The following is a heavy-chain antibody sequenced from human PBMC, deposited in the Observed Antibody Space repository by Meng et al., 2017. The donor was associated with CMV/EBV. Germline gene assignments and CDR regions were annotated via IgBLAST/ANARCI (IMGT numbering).Heavy chain of an antibody. J-gene: IGHJ4*02. V-gene: IGHV3-21*01. Sequence: GGSLRPSCAASGFTFSSYSMNWVRQAPGKVLEWVSSISSSSSYIYYADSVKGRFTISRDNAKNSLYLQMNSLRAEDTAVYYCARHCSSTSASDYWGQGTLVTVSS. CDR1: GFTFSSYS. CDR2: ISSSSSYI. CDR3: ARHCSSTSASDY. D-gene: IGHD2-2*01.